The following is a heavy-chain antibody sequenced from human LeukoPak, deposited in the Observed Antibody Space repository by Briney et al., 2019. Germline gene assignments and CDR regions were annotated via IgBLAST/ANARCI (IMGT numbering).Heavy chain of an antibody. V-gene: IGHV3-48*01. CDR3: ARDSPLYCGGDCYSDY. D-gene: IGHD2-21*02. CDR1: GFTFSNYG. Sequence: GGSLRLSCEASGFTFSNYGMNWVRQAPGKGLEWVSYIRPNDGTTHYADSVKGRFTISRDNAKNSLSLQMTSLRAEDTAVYYCARDSPLYCGGDCYSDYWGQGTLVTVSS. CDR2: IRPNDGTT. J-gene: IGHJ4*02.